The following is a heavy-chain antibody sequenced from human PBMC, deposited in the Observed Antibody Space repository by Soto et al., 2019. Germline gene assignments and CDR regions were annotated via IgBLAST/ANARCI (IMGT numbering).Heavy chain of an antibody. Sequence: ETLSLTCTVSGGSISSYYWSWIRQPAGKGPEWIGRIYSKGSTKYDPSLKSRVTMSVDTSKNQFSLKLNSVTAADTAVYYCARDKKCGGDCYIFDYWGQGTLVTVSS. V-gene: IGHV4-4*07. D-gene: IGHD2-21*02. CDR3: ARDKKCGGDCYIFDY. J-gene: IGHJ4*02. CDR1: GGSISSYY. CDR2: IYSKGST.